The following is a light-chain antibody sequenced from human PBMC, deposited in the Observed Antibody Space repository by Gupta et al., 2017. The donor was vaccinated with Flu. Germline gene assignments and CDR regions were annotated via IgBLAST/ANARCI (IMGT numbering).Light chain of an antibody. CDR3: HQYSSWPFT. CDR2: GAS. CDR1: QTVYDN. J-gene: IGKJ4*01. Sequence: GDRATLSCGARQTVYDNLAWYQQKPGQSPRLLIYGASTRATGVPARVSGSGFGTEFTLTISSLQSEDFAVYYCHQYSSWPFTFGGGTKVEIK. V-gene: IGKV3-15*01.